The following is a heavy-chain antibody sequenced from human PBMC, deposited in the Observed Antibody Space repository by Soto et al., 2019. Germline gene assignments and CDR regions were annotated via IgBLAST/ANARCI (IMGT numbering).Heavy chain of an antibody. Sequence: ASVKVSCKASRYTFISYDINWVRQAPGQGLEWMGIINPSGGSTSYAQKFQGRVTMTRDTSTSTVYMELSSLRSEDTAVYYCATLGYCISTSCYGDYYYYGMDVWGQGTTVTVSS. V-gene: IGHV1-46*01. D-gene: IGHD2-2*01. J-gene: IGHJ6*02. CDR3: ATLGYCISTSCYGDYYYYGMDV. CDR2: INPSGGST. CDR1: RYTFISYD.